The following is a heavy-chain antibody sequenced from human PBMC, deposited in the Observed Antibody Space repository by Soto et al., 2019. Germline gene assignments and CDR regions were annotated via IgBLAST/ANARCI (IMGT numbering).Heavy chain of an antibody. J-gene: IGHJ4*02. V-gene: IGHV4-34*01. CDR3: ARFVPYGDYVRFDY. Sequence: SETLSLTCAVYGGSFSGYYWSWIRQPPGKGLEWIGEINHSGSTNYNPSLKSRVTISVDTSKNQFSLKLSSVTAADTAVYYCARFVPYGDYVRFDYWGQGTLVTVSS. CDR1: GGSFSGYY. D-gene: IGHD4-17*01. CDR2: INHSGST.